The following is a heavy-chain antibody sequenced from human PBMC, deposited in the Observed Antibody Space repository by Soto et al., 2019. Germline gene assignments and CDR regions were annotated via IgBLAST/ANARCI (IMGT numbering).Heavy chain of an antibody. V-gene: IGHV4-59*11. Sequence: SETLSLTCTVSGGPMSSHYWTWLRQPPGKGLEWIGYISYSGSSYYNPSLKSRVTISADTSRNQFSLRLTSVIAADTAVYFCARADPDASVGFWGQGTLVTVSS. D-gene: IGHD3-16*01. CDR1: GGPMSSHY. J-gene: IGHJ4*02. CDR2: ISYSGSS. CDR3: ARADPDASVGF.